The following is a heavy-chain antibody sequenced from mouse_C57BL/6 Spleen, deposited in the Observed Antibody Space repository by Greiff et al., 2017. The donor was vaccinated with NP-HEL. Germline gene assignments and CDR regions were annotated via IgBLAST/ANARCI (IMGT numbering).Heavy chain of an antibody. CDR3: ARLDSSGYYAMDY. V-gene: IGHV1-59*01. CDR2: IDPSDSYT. J-gene: IGHJ4*01. CDR1: GYTFTSYW. Sequence: QVQLQQSGAELVRPGTSVKLSCKASGYTFTSYWMHWVKQRPGQGLEWIGVIDPSDSYTNYNQKFKGKATLTVDTSSSTAYMQLSSLTSEDSAVYYWARLDSSGYYAMDYWGQGTSVTVSS. D-gene: IGHD3-2*02.